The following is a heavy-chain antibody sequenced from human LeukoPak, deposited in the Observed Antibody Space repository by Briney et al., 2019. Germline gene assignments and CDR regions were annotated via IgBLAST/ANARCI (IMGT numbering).Heavy chain of an antibody. CDR1: GFTFCSYS. Sequence: PGGSLRLSWAAAGFTFCSYSMNWVSQAPGKGLEWVSSISSSSSYIYYADSVKGRFTISRDNAKNSLYLQMNSLRAEDTAVYYCARDLEMATITGNYWGQGTLVTVSS. CDR2: ISSSSSYI. V-gene: IGHV3-21*01. D-gene: IGHD5-24*01. CDR3: ARDLEMATITGNY. J-gene: IGHJ4*02.